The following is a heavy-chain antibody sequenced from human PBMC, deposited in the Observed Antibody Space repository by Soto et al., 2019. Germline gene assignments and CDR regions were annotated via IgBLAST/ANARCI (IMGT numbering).Heavy chain of an antibody. CDR1: GFTFGDYA. D-gene: IGHD3-22*01. V-gene: IGHV3-49*03. CDR2: IRSKAYGVTT. Sequence: GGSLRLSCTASGFTFGDYAMSWFRQAPGKGLEWVGFIRSKAYGVTTEYAASVKGRFTISRDDSKSIAYLQMNSLKTEDTAVYYCTRDLPRTYYYDSSGYRPFDYWGQGTLVTVSS. J-gene: IGHJ4*02. CDR3: TRDLPRTYYYDSSGYRPFDY.